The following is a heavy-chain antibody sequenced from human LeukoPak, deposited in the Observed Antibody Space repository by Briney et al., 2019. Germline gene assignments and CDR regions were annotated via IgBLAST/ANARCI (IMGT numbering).Heavy chain of an antibody. Sequence: ASVKVSCKASGGTFSSYAISWVRQAPGQGLEWMGIINPSGGSTSYAQKFQGRVTMTRDTSTSTVYMELSSLRSEDTAVYYCARGLRYFDWLDTYFDYWGQGTLVTVSS. CDR2: INPSGGST. CDR1: GGTFSSYA. CDR3: ARGLRYFDWLDTYFDY. D-gene: IGHD3-9*01. J-gene: IGHJ4*02. V-gene: IGHV1-46*01.